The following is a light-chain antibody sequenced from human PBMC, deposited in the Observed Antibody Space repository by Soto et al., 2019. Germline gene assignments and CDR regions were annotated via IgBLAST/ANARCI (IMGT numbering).Light chain of an antibody. CDR3: LQYYNFSWT. Sequence: TQSPATLSASVGDRVAISCRASQDIRNTLAWYQQKPGEAPKLLIFAASNLQSGVPSRFSGSGSVTDFTLAITGLQPEDFATYYCLQYYNFSWTFGQGTKVDIK. CDR2: AAS. CDR1: QDIRNT. J-gene: IGKJ1*01. V-gene: IGKV1-6*01.